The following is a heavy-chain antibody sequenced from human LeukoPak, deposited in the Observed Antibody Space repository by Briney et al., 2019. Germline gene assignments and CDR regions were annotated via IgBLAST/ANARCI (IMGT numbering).Heavy chain of an antibody. J-gene: IGHJ6*02. CDR2: MNPNSGNT. CDR3: ARSKIAARLFGKRYYYYGMDV. CDR1: GYTFTSYD. V-gene: IGHV1-8*01. D-gene: IGHD6-6*01. Sequence: ASVKVSCKASGYTFTSYDINWVRQAPGQGLEWMGWMNPNSGNTGYAQKFQGRVTMTRNTSISTAYMELSSLRSEDTAVYYCARSKIAARLFGKRYYYYGMDVWGQGTTVTVSS.